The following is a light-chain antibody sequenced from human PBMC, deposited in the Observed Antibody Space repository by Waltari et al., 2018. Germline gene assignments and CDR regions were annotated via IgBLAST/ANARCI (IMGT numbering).Light chain of an antibody. CDR1: QSVLYISDNRDY. V-gene: IGKV4-1*01. Sequence: DIVMTQSPDSLAVSLGERANSNCRSRQSVLYISDNRDYLAWYQQKPGQPPKLLINWASTRASGVPDRISGSGSGTDFTLTISSLQAEDVAVYYCQQHFSTPVTFGGGTKVEI. J-gene: IGKJ4*01. CDR3: QQHFSTPVT. CDR2: WAS.